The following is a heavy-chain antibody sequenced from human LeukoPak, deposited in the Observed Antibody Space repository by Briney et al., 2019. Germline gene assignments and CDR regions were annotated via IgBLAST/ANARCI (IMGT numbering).Heavy chain of an antibody. Sequence: SETLSLXCTVSGGSITSYYWSWIRQPPGEGLEYIGQIHFSGSANYNPSLESRVAMSLDASKNQFSLKVSSVTAADTAIYYCARDIREVGATHYFDYWGQGSLVTVSS. CDR2: IHFSGSA. CDR3: ARDIREVGATHYFDY. D-gene: IGHD1-26*01. CDR1: GGSITSYY. V-gene: IGHV4-59*01. J-gene: IGHJ4*02.